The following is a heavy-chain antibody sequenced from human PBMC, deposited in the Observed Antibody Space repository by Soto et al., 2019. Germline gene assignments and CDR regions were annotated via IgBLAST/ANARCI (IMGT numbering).Heavy chain of an antibody. CDR1: GFTFSSYD. D-gene: IGHD3-22*01. CDR3: ARRAVITTDDAFDI. CDR2: IGTAGDT. Sequence: EVQLVESGGGLVQPGGSLRLSCAASGFTFSSYDMHWVRQATGKGLEWVSAIGTAGDTYYPGSVKGRFTISRENAKNSLYLQMNSLRAGDTAVYYCARRAVITTDDAFDIWGQGTMVTASS. J-gene: IGHJ3*02. V-gene: IGHV3-13*01.